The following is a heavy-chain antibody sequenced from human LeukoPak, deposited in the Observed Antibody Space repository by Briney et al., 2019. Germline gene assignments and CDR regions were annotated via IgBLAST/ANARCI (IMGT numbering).Heavy chain of an antibody. CDR3: ARDTGYSSSWYSDY. V-gene: IGHV3-21*01. Sequence: GGTLRLTCAASGVTFSSDSMNWVRQAPGEGVEGGSCISSSSRNINYEDSVKGRFTISRDKAKNSLYLQMNSLRAEDTAVYYCARDTGYSSSWYSDYWGQGTLFTVSS. J-gene: IGHJ4*02. CDR2: ISSSSRNI. D-gene: IGHD6-13*01. CDR1: GVTFSSDS.